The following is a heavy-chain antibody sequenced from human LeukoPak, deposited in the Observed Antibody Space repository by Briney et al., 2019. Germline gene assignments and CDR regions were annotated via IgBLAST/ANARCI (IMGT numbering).Heavy chain of an antibody. CDR3: ARDGAVAGTGDYYYYYYMDV. D-gene: IGHD6-19*01. CDR2: ISAYNGNT. J-gene: IGHJ6*03. V-gene: IGHV1-18*01. Sequence: ASVKVSCKASGYTFTSYGISWVRQAPGQGLEWMGWISAYNGNTNYAQKLQGRVTMTTDTSTSTAYMELRSLRSDDTAVYYCARDGAVAGTGDYYYYYYMDVWGKGTTVTVSS. CDR1: GYTFTSYG.